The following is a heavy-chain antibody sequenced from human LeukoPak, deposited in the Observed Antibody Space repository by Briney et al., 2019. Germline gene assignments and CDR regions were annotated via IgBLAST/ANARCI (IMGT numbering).Heavy chain of an antibody. V-gene: IGHV5-51*01. D-gene: IGHD5-12*01. Sequence: LGESLKISCNGSGYTFTTYRIAWVRQMPGKGLEWMGVISPSDSETKYSPAFQGQVTISADTPFNTAYLQWSSLKASDSAIYYCARLQRIKSGRYYYYYYMDVWGKGTTVTVSS. J-gene: IGHJ6*03. CDR3: ARLQRIKSGRYYYYYYMDV. CDR2: ISPSDSET. CDR1: GYTFTTYR.